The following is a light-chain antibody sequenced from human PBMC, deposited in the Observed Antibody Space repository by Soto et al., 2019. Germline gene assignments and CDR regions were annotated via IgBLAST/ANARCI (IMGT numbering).Light chain of an antibody. V-gene: IGKV3-20*01. CDR1: QRVGGSS. Sequence: PGERATLSCRASQRVGGSSLAWYQQRPGQAPRLLIYDTSTRATGIPDRFSGSGSVTDFTLTISTLEPEDLALYSCQQYHNSPRTYGQGTTVDIK. J-gene: IGKJ1*01. CDR2: DTS. CDR3: QQYHNSPRT.